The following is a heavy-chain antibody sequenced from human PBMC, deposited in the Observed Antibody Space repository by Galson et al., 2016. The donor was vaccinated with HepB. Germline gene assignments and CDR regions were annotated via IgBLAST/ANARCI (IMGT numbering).Heavy chain of an antibody. V-gene: IGHV3-30*18. CDR1: GFTFSSYD. CDR2: ISYDGSNK. J-gene: IGHJ6*02. CDR3: AKDSYYDILTGPTYYYYGMDV. D-gene: IGHD3-9*01. Sequence: SLRLSCAASGFTFSSYDMHWVRQAPGKGLEWVAVISYDGSNKYYEDSVKGRFTISRDNSKNTLYLQMNSLRAEDTAVYYCAKDSYYDILTGPTYYYYGMDVWGQGTTVTVSS.